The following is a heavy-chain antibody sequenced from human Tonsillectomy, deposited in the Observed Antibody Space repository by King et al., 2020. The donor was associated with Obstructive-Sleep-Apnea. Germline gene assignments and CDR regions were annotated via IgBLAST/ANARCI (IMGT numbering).Heavy chain of an antibody. CDR1: GFTFDDYA. Sequence: VQLVESGGGLVQPGRSLRLSCAASGFTFDDYAMHWVRQAPGKGLEWVSGISWNSGSIGHADSVKGRFTISRDNAKNSLYLQMNSLRAEDTALYYCAKAATSGGNWYFELWGLGTLVTVSS. D-gene: IGHD6-19*01. CDR3: AKAATSGGNWYFEL. CDR2: ISWNSGSI. J-gene: IGHJ2*01. V-gene: IGHV3-9*01.